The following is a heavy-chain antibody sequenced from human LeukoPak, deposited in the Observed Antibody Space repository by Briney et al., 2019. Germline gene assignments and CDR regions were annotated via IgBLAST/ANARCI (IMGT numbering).Heavy chain of an antibody. CDR1: GFTFDDFA. CDR2: ISWNTNII. CDR3: AKDIRGHYYYAMDV. J-gene: IGHJ6*02. Sequence: GGSLRLSCAASGFTFDDFAMHWVRQAPGRGLEWVSGISWNTNIIGYADSVKGRFTISRDNAKNSLYLQMNSLRAEDTALYYCAKDIRGHYYYAMDVWGQGTTVTVSS. D-gene: IGHD3-10*01. V-gene: IGHV3-9*01.